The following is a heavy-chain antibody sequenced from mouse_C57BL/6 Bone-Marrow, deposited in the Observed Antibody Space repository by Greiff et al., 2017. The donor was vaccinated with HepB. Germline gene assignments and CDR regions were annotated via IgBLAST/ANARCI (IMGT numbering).Heavy chain of an antibody. Sequence: EVMLVESGGGLVQPGGSLELSCAASGFTFSDYYMYWVRQTPEKRLEWVAYISNGGGSTYYPDTVKGRFTISRDNAKNTLYLQMSRLKSEDTAMYYCARRELGRYFDVWGTGTTVTVSS. D-gene: IGHD4-1*01. CDR3: ARRELGRYFDV. J-gene: IGHJ1*03. CDR1: GFTFSDYY. CDR2: ISNGGGST. V-gene: IGHV5-12*01.